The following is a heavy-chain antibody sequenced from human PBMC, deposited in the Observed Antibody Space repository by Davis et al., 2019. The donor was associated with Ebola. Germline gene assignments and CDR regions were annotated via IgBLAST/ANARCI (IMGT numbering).Heavy chain of an antibody. CDR3: AHGRNRLLDEWNAFDI. J-gene: IGHJ3*02. D-gene: IGHD1-14*01. CDR1: GFSLSTSGVG. Sequence: SGPTLVKPTQTLTLTCTFSGFSLSTSGVGVGWIRQPPGKALEWLALIYWNDDKRYSPSLKSRLTITKDTSKNQVVLTMTNMDPVDTATYYCAHGRNRLLDEWNAFDIWGQGTMVTVSS. CDR2: IYWNDDK. V-gene: IGHV2-5*01.